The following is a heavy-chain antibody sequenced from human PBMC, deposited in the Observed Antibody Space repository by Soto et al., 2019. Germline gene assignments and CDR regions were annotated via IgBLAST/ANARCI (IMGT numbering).Heavy chain of an antibody. V-gene: IGHV4-39*01. D-gene: IGHD2-2*01. J-gene: IGHJ4*03. CDR1: GDSMAISDFL. Sequence: SETLSLTCTVSGDSMAISDFLWGWLRQPPGKGLEWIGGIYKSGLADYNPSLRRRASVSVDTSRNQLFLNLTSMTAADTAIYDCARPLYAHWAFAFWGQGKLVTVSS. CDR2: IYKSGLA. CDR3: ARPLYAHWAFAF.